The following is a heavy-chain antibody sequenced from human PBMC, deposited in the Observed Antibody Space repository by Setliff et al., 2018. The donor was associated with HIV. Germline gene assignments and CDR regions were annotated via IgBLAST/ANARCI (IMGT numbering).Heavy chain of an antibody. CDR3: ARPVEMANREFDY. J-gene: IGHJ4*02. CDR1: GGSISSGGYY. CDR2: IYYSGST. V-gene: IGHV4-39*01. Sequence: SETLSLTCNVSGGSISSGGYYWGWIRQHPGKGLEWIGSIYYSGSTYYNPSLKSRAAISVDTSKNQISLKLSSVTAADTAVYYCARPVEMANREFDYWGQGTLVTVSS. D-gene: IGHD1-26*01.